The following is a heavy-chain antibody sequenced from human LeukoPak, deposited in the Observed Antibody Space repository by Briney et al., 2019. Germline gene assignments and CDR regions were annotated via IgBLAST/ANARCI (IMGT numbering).Heavy chain of an antibody. V-gene: IGHV3-30*04. CDR2: ISFDGSDQ. CDR3: ARLSRSGATYFYYGMDV. CDR1: GFTSSGYA. Sequence: PGDSLRLSCAASGFTSSGYAVHWVRQGPSKGLDWVAVISFDGSDQYYADSVKGRFTISRDNSQNTVSLHMNSLKTEDTAVYFCARLSRSGATYFYYGMDVWGQGTTVIVTS. J-gene: IGHJ6*02. D-gene: IGHD3-22*01.